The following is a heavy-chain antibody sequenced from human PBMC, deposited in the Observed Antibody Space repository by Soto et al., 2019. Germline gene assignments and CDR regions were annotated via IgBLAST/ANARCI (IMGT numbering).Heavy chain of an antibody. Sequence: QVQLVQSGAEVKKPGSSVQVSCKASGGTFSSYAISWVRQAPGQGREWVGGIIPIFGTANYAQKFQGRVTITADETTSTAYRELGRLRSEGTAVDYCERAYRWGGYFDYVGQGTLVTVSS. CDR2: IIPIFGTA. J-gene: IGHJ4*02. D-gene: IGHD3-16*01. CDR1: GGTFSSYA. V-gene: IGHV1-69*01. CDR3: ERAYRWGGYFDY.